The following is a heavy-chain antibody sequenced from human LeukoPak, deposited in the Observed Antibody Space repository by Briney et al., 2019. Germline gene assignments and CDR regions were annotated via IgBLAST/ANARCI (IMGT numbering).Heavy chain of an antibody. CDR1: GFTFSDSG. CDR3: TGITMIVETFDI. CDR2: IRSKANSYAT. D-gene: IGHD3-22*01. J-gene: IGHJ3*02. V-gene: IGHV3-73*01. Sequence: PGGSLKLSCAASGFTFSDSGMHWVRQASGKGLEWVGRIRSKANSYATAYGASVKGRFTISRDDSKNTAYLHLNSLKTEDTAVYYCTGITMIVETFDIWGQGTMVTVSS.